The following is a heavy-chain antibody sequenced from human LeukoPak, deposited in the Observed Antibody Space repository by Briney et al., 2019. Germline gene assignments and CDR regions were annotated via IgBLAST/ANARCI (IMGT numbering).Heavy chain of an antibody. Sequence: PGGSLSLSCAASGFTFSSYSVNWVRQAQGKGLEWVSYISGSSGTKYYAGSVNGLFTILRDHATKSLYLQMNSLRAEATAVYYCERAPYTSGWYRGDNDYWGQGTMVTVSS. V-gene: IGHV3-48*01. CDR1: GFTFSSYS. CDR3: ERAPYTSGWYRGDNDY. D-gene: IGHD6-19*01. J-gene: IGHJ4*02. CDR2: ISGSSGTK.